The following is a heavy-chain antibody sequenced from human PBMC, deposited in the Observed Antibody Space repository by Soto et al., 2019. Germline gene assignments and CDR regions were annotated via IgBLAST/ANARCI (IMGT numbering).Heavy chain of an antibody. CDR3: ATLCNYVPRTPHDV. V-gene: IGHV1-18*01. D-gene: IGHD3-16*01. Sequence: QVQLVQSGDEVRKPGSSVKVSCKASGYIFVNYGIAWVRQAPGQGLEWMGWISPYSGNTHYASKVQGRLTMTTDTXSDTAYMDLGSLTSDDTAVYYCATLCNYVPRTPHDVWGQGTTVTVSS. CDR1: GYIFVNYG. CDR2: ISPYSGNT. J-gene: IGHJ6*02.